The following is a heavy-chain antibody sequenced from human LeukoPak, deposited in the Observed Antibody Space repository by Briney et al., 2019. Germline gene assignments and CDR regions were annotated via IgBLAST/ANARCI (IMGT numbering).Heavy chain of an antibody. CDR1: GFTFSSYA. J-gene: IGHJ4*02. Sequence: GGSLRLSCAASGFTFSSYAMGWVRQAPGKGLEWVSAISGSGGSTYYADSVKGRFTISRDNSKNTLYLQMNSLRAEDTAVYYCAKSQRWYSSSAGHEEFDYWGQGTLVTVSS. D-gene: IGHD6-6*01. V-gene: IGHV3-23*01. CDR2: ISGSGGST. CDR3: AKSQRWYSSSAGHEEFDY.